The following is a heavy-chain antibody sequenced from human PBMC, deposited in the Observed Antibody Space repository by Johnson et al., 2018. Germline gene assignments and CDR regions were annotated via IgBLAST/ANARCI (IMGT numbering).Heavy chain of an antibody. CDR1: GFTFSNYG. CDR2: ISYDGSNR. D-gene: IGHD3-22*01. V-gene: IGHV3-30*18. CDR3: VKGGLNYYAPHAAFDV. J-gene: IGHJ3*01. Sequence: QVQLVESGGGVVQPGRSLRLYCAASGFTFSNYGMFWVRQAPGKGLQWVAIISYDGSNRYYADSVRGRFTISRDNSKNTLFLQVNSLRTEDTAVYYCVKGGLNYYAPHAAFDVWGQGTMVAVSS.